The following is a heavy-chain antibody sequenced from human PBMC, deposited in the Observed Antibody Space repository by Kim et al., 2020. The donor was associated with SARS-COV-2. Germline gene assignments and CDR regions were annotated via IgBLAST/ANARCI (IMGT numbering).Heavy chain of an antibody. CDR3: TTGLRVGDSDAFAI. D-gene: IGHD4-17*01. CDR2: ITSKTDGGTT. J-gene: IGHJ3*02. V-gene: IGHV3-15*01. CDR1: GFTFNNAW. Sequence: GGSLRLSCAASGFTFNNAWMTWVRQAPGKGLEWVGRITSKTDGGTTYYAAPVKVRFTISRDDSKNTLSLQMNSLETEDTAIYYCTTGLRVGDSDAFAIWGKGTMVAVSS.